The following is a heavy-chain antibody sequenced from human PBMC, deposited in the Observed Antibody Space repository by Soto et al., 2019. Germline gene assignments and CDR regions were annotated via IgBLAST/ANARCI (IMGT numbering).Heavy chain of an antibody. D-gene: IGHD3-3*01. CDR3: ARSGTIFGVVGDARDY. V-gene: IGHV1-69*01. CDR2: IIPIFGTA. J-gene: IGHJ4*02. Sequence: QVQLVQSGAEVKKPGSSVKVSCKASGGTFSSYAISWVRQAPGQGLERMGGIIPIFGTANYAQKFQGRVTITADESTSTAYMERSSLRSEDTAVYYCARSGTIFGVVGDARDYWGQGTLVTVSS. CDR1: GGTFSSYA.